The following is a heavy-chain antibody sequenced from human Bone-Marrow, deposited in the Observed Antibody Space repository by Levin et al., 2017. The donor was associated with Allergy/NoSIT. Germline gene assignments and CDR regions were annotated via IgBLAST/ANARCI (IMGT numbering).Heavy chain of an antibody. CDR3: AQNSGYDYDAFDI. V-gene: IGHV2-70*04. Sequence: VSGPTLVKPTQTLTLTCTFSGFSLSTSGMRVSWIRQPPGKALEWLARIDWDDDKFYSTSLKTRLTISKDTSKNQVVLTMTNMDPVDTATYYCAQNSGYDYDAFDIWGQGTMVTVSS. CDR2: IDWDDDK. CDR1: GFSLSTSGMR. J-gene: IGHJ3*02. D-gene: IGHD5-12*01.